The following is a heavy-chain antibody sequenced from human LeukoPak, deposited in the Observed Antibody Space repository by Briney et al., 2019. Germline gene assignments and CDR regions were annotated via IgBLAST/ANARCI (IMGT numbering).Heavy chain of an antibody. V-gene: IGHV3-30*18. D-gene: IGHD6-19*01. Sequence: GGSLRLSCAASGFTFSNGMHWVRQAPDRGLEWVAVISDGGTKKYYADSVKGRFTISRDNFKNTLYLQMNSLRSEDTAVYYCAKDVEQWPKIWFDPWGQGTLVTVSS. CDR1: GFTFSNG. J-gene: IGHJ5*01. CDR3: AKDVEQWPKIWFDP. CDR2: ISDGGTKK.